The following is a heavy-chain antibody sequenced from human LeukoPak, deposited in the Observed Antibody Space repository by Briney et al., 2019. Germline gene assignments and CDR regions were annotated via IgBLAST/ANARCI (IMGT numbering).Heavy chain of an antibody. V-gene: IGHV4-59*01. CDR3: ARDVFRAFDI. CDR1: GGSISSYY. J-gene: IGHJ3*02. D-gene: IGHD3-10*02. CDR2: FYYSGST. Sequence: SETLSLICTVSGGSISSYYWSWIRQPPGKGLEWIGYFYYSGSTNYNPSLKSRVTISVDTSKNQFSLKLSSVTAADTAVYYCARDVFRAFDIWGQGTMVTVSS.